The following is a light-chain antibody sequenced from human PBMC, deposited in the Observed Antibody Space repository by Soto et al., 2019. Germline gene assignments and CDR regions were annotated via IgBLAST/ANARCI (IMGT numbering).Light chain of an antibody. CDR3: QQYENSPRT. CDR1: QSINSN. CDR2: GAS. Sequence: EIVLTQSPGTLSLSPGERATLSCRASQSINSNLAWYQQRPGQRPRVLMYGASSRATGIPDRFSGSGSGTDFTLTISRLEPEDFAVYYFQQYENSPRTFGQGTKVEIK. J-gene: IGKJ1*01. V-gene: IGKV3-20*01.